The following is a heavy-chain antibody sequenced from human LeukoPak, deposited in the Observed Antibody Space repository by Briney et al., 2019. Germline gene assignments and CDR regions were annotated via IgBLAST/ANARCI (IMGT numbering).Heavy chain of an antibody. CDR2: ISYDGSNK. CDR1: GFTFSSYG. J-gene: IGHJ4*02. V-gene: IGHV3-30*03. CDR3: ARDPWPSSYSSSWYYFDY. D-gene: IGHD6-13*01. Sequence: GRSLRLSCAASGFTFSSYGMHWVRQAPGKGLEWVAVISYDGSNKYYADSVKGRFTISRDNSKNTLYLQMNSLRAEDTAVYYCARDPWPSSYSSSWYYFDYWGQGTLVTVSS.